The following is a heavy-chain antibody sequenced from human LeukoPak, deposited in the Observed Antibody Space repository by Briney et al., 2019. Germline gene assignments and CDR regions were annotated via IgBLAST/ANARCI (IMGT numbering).Heavy chain of an antibody. V-gene: IGHV4-31*03. Sequence: PSEPLSLTCTVSGGSISSGGYYWSWIRQHPGKGLEWIGYIYYSGSTYYNPSLKSRVTISVDTSKNQFSLKLSSVTAADTAVYYCASVPRYCSGGSCYVFDYWGQGTLVTVSS. D-gene: IGHD2-15*01. J-gene: IGHJ4*02. CDR3: ASVPRYCSGGSCYVFDY. CDR2: IYYSGST. CDR1: GGSISSGGYY.